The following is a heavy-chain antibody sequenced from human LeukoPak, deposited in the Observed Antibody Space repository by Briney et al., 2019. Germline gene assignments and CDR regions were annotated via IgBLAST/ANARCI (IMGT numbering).Heavy chain of an antibody. V-gene: IGHV1-69*04. D-gene: IGHD1-1*01. Sequence: SVKVSCKASGYTFTSYGISWVRQAPGQGLEWMGRIIPILGIANYAQKFQGRVTITADKSTSTAYMELSSLRSEDTAVYYCAEGYNYFDYWGQGTLVTVSS. CDR2: IIPILGIA. CDR3: AEGYNYFDY. CDR1: GYTFTSYG. J-gene: IGHJ4*02.